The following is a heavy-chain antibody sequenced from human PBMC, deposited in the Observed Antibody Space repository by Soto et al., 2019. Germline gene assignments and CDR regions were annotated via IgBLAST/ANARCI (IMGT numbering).Heavy chain of an antibody. Sequence: EVQVVESGEGLVQPGKSLRLSCAASGFLFINAWMNWVRQAPGKGLEWVGRIKSETGGGTTDYAAPVKGRFTIARDDSKSMLYLQMNSLKTEDTAVYYCTTTYTGGSFYTWGQGTLVTVS. J-gene: IGHJ5*02. D-gene: IGHD1-26*01. CDR1: GFLFINAW. CDR3: TTTYTGGSFYT. CDR2: IKSETGGGTT. V-gene: IGHV3-15*07.